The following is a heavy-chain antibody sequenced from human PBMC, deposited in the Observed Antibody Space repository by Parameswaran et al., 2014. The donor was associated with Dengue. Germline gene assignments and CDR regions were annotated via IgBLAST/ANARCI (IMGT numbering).Heavy chain of an antibody. CDR3: ARKGRAYYYGSGSYPLMDV. D-gene: IGHD3-10*01. J-gene: IGHJ6*03. Sequence: VRQAPGKGLEWIGEINHSGSTNYNPSLKSRVTISVDTSKNQFSLKLSSVTAADTAVYYCARKGRAYYYGSGSYPLMDVWGKGTTVTVSS. V-gene: IGHV4-34*01. CDR2: INHSGST.